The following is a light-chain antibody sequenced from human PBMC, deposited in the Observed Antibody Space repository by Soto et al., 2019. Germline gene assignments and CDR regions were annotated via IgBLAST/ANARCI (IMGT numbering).Light chain of an antibody. J-gene: IGLJ1*01. CDR1: SSDVGGYNY. Sequence: QSVLTLPASVSGSPGQSITISCTGTSSDVGGYNYVSWYQQHPGKAPKLMIYEVSNRPSGVSNRFSGSKSGNTASLTISGLQDEDEADYYCSSYTSSSTLYVFGTGTKVTVL. CDR3: SSYTSSSTLYV. V-gene: IGLV2-14*01. CDR2: EVS.